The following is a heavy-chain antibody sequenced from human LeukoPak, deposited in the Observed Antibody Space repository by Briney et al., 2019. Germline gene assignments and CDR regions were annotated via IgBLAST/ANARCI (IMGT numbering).Heavy chain of an antibody. J-gene: IGHJ5*02. CDR2: ISGSGDST. CDR1: GFTFNNYA. V-gene: IGHV3-23*01. CDR3: AKEVTMIVVPPSWFDP. D-gene: IGHD3-22*01. Sequence: GGSLRLSCAASGFTFNNYAMSWVRQAPGKGLEWVSAISGSGDSTYYADSVKGRFTISRDNSKNTLYLQMNSLRAEDTAVYYCAKEVTMIVVPPSWFDPWGQGTLVTVSS.